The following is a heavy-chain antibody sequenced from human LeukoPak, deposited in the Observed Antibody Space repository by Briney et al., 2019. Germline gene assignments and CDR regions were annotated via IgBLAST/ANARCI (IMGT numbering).Heavy chain of an antibody. CDR3: AKDYSKTSYYGSGTYYRPNWFDP. CDR2: IRSDGSNK. D-gene: IGHD3-10*01. CDR1: GFTFSSYG. Sequence: PGGSLRLSCAASGFTFSSYGMSWVRQAPGTGLGWVAFIRSDGSNKNYADSVKGRFTISRDNSKNTLYLQMNSLRPDDTAVYYCAKDYSKTSYYGSGTYYRPNWFDPWGQGTLVTVSS. J-gene: IGHJ5*02. V-gene: IGHV3-30*02.